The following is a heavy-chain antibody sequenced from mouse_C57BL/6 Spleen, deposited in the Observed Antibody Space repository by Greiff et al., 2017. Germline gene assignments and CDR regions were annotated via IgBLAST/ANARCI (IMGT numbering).Heavy chain of an antibody. V-gene: IGHV1-42*01. CDR3: ARSWMVRYYFDY. D-gene: IGHD2-3*01. CDR2: INPSTGGT. Sequence: VQLQQSGPELVKPGASVKISCKASGYSFTGYYMNWVKQSPEKSLEWIGEINPSTGGTTYNQKFKGKATLTVDKSSSTAYMQLKSLTSEDSAVYYCARSWMVRYYFDYWGQGTTLTVSS. J-gene: IGHJ2*01. CDR1: GYSFTGYY.